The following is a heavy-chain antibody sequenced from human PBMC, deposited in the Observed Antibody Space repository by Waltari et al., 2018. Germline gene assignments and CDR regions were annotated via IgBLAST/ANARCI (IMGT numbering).Heavy chain of an antibody. Sequence: QVQLVESGGAVVRPGGSLRLSCAASGFPFSAYGLHWVRQAPGKGLEWLASILSDGSKKYFADSVKGRFTISRDNSKNTLYLQMNSLRAEDTAVYYCAKGLGVTNNDGFHVWGQGTMVTVSA. D-gene: IGHD4-17*01. J-gene: IGHJ3*01. CDR2: ILSDGSKK. CDR3: AKGLGVTNNDGFHV. CDR1: GFPFSAYG. V-gene: IGHV3-30*02.